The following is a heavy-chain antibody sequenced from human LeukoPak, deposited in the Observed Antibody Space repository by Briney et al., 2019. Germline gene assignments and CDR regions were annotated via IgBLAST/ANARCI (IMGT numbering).Heavy chain of an antibody. J-gene: IGHJ4*02. CDR1: GYSFTSYW. Sequence: GESPKISCKSSGYSFTSYWIGWVRQMPGKGLEWMGIIYPGDSDTRYSPSFQGQVTISADKSISTAYLQWSSLKASDTAMYYCARSSYYYDSSGYYFDYWGQGTLVTVSS. CDR3: ARSSYYYDSSGYYFDY. CDR2: IYPGDSDT. V-gene: IGHV5-51*01. D-gene: IGHD3-22*01.